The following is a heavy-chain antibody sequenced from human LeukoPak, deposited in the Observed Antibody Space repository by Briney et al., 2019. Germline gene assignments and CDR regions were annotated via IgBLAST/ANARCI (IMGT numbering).Heavy chain of an antibody. D-gene: IGHD3-10*01. Sequence: GGSLRLSCAASGFTFNTYWMGWVRQAPGKGLEWLGNIKEDGSETYYVDFLKGRITISRDNAKNSLSLQMNSPRVEDTAVYYCARDRGWLTSDYWGQGTLVTVSS. V-gene: IGHV3-7*03. CDR2: IKEDGSET. CDR1: GFTFNTYW. J-gene: IGHJ4*02. CDR3: ARDRGWLTSDY.